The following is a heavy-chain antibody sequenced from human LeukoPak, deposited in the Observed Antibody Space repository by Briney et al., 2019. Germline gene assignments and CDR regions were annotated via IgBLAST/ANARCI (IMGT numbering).Heavy chain of an antibody. D-gene: IGHD3-3*01. CDR3: ARGWDTIFGVVYAFDI. Sequence: SETLSLTCAVSGGSISNGGYSWSWIRQPPGKGLEWIGYIYHSGSTYYNPSLKSRVTISVDRSKNQLSLKLSSVTAADTAVYYCARGWDTIFGVVYAFDIWGQGTMVTVSS. CDR2: IYHSGST. J-gene: IGHJ3*02. CDR1: GGSISNGGYS. V-gene: IGHV4-30-2*01.